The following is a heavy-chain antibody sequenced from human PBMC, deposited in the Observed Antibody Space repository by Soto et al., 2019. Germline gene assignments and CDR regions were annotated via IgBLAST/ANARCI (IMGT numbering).Heavy chain of an antibody. CDR2: MNPNSGNT. V-gene: IGHV1-8*02. J-gene: IGHJ3*02. CDR3: ARDQGAYDAFEI. Sequence: GSVKVSFKASGYPFTSYDINWVRQATGQGLEWMGWMNPNSGNTGYAQKFQGRVTMTRDTSTSTVYMELSSLRSEDTAVYYCARDQGAYDAFEIWGQGKMVTV. CDR1: GYPFTSYD.